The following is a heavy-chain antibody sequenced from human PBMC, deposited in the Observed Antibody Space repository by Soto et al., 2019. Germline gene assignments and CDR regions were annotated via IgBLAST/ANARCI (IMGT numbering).Heavy chain of an antibody. CDR3: ARDFRTYSHGVDF. J-gene: IGHJ6*02. CDR1: GYPFTGSY. Sequence: ASVKVSCKASGYPFTGSYIYWVRQAPGQGLEWMGWINASSGGTEFAEKFQGRVTVTRDTSMRTVFLELNSLTSDDTGFYFCARDFRTYSHGVDFWGQGTAVTVSS. V-gene: IGHV1-2*02. D-gene: IGHD4-4*01. CDR2: INASSGGT.